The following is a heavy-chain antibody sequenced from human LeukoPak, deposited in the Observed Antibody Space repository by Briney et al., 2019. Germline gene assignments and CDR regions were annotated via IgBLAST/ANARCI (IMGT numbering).Heavy chain of an antibody. Sequence: GASVKVSCKASGYTFTGYYMHWVRQAPGQGLEWMGWINPNSGGTNYAQKFQGRVTMTGDTSISTAYMELSRLRSDDTAVYYCARDRQCSGGSCYYYYYYGMDVWGQGTTVTVSS. J-gene: IGHJ6*02. CDR2: INPNSGGT. D-gene: IGHD2-15*01. V-gene: IGHV1-2*02. CDR3: ARDRQCSGGSCYYYYYYGMDV. CDR1: GYTFTGYY.